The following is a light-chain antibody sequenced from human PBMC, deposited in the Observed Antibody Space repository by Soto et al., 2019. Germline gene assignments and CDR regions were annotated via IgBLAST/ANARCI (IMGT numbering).Light chain of an antibody. CDR2: DVS. V-gene: IGKV1-5*01. CDR3: QHTTDFT. Sequence: DIQMTQSPSTLAASVGDTVTMTCRSSSKWLAWYQKKTGKAPKLLIYDVSKLERGVPPRFSGSTSGAESTLTITGLQPDDLVTYYCQHTTDFTVGQGTKVAIK. CDR1: SSSKW. J-gene: IGKJ2*01.